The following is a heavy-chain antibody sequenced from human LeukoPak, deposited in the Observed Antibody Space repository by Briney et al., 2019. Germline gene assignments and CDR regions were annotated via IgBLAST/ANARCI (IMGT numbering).Heavy chain of an antibody. D-gene: IGHD5-24*01. CDR3: ARMTRPVVDFDI. CDR1: GGSITSSSYY. J-gene: IGHJ3*02. CDR2: MYYTGST. V-gene: IGHV4-39*07. Sequence: SETMSLTCTVSGGSITSSSYYWGWIRQPPGKGLEWIMTMYYTGSTYYNPSLKSRVTISVDTSKTQFSLKLSSVTAADTAVYYCARMTRPVVDFDIWGQGTMVSVSS.